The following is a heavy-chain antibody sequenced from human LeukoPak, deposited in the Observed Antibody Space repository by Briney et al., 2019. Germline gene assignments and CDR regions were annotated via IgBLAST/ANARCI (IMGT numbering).Heavy chain of an antibody. CDR2: LSGRSNSI. CDR3: ARVDSERRKIDY. V-gene: IGHV3-48*02. D-gene: IGHD5-18*01. Sequence: PGGSLRLSCAASGFTFTTYGMNWLRQAPGKGLEWVSYLSGRSNSIYYAESVKGRFTISRDNAKNSLYLQMNSLRDEDTAVYYCARVDSERRKIDYWGQGTLVTVSS. CDR1: GFTFTTYG. J-gene: IGHJ4*02.